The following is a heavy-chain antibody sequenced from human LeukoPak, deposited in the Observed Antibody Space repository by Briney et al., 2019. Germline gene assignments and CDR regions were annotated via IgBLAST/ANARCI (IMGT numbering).Heavy chain of an antibody. CDR1: GFTFSSYW. J-gene: IGHJ4*02. V-gene: IGHV3-7*01. D-gene: IGHD6-19*01. Sequence: PGGSLRLSCAASGFTFSSYWMSWVRQAPGKGPEWVANIKQDGTEKYYVDSVRGRFTISRDNAKNSPYLQMNSLRAEDTAVYYCARDDSIAVAGNFDYWGQGTLVTVSS. CDR2: IKQDGTEK. CDR3: ARDDSIAVAGNFDY.